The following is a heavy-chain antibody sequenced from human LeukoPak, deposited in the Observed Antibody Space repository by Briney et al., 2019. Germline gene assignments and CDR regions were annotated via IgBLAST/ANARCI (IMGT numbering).Heavy chain of an antibody. CDR2: VNRDGSET. D-gene: IGHD6-19*01. V-gene: IGHV3-7*01. Sequence: GGSLRLSCAASGFALSSHWMTWVRQVPGRGPEWVANVNRDGSETYYLDSVKGRFTISKDNAKNSLYLQMNSLRAEDTAVYYCASEAVAGWYYFDYWGQGTLVTVSS. CDR1: GFALSSHW. CDR3: ASEAVAGWYYFDY. J-gene: IGHJ4*02.